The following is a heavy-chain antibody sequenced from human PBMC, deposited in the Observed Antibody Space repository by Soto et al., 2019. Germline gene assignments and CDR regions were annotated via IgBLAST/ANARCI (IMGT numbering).Heavy chain of an antibody. CDR1: GGSIISYY. J-gene: IGHJ6*02. V-gene: IGHV4-59*01. Sequence: SETLSLTCTVSGGSIISYYWSWIRQPPGKGLEWIGYIYYSGSTNYNPSLKSRVTISVDTSKNQFSLKLSSVTAADTAVYYCARGQLVNYYYYGMDVWGQGTTVTVSS. D-gene: IGHD6-13*01. CDR3: ARGQLVNYYYYGMDV. CDR2: IYYSGST.